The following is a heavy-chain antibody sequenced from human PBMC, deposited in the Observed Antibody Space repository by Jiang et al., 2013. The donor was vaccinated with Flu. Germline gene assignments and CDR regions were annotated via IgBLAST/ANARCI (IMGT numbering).Heavy chain of an antibody. Sequence: LLKPSETLSLTCTVSGGSISSSNYYWGWIRQPPGKGLEWIGSIYYSGSTYYNPSLKSRVTISVDTSKNQFSLKLSSVTAADTAVYYCAKDETYNYGQPAFDYWGPGTLVTVSS. V-gene: IGHV4-39*02. J-gene: IGHJ4*02. D-gene: IGHD5-18*01. CDR2: IYYSGST. CDR3: AKDETYNYGQPAFDY. CDR1: GGSISSSNYY.